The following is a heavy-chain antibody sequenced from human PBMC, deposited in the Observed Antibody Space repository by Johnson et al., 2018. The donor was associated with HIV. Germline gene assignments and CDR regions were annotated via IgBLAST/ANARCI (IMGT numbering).Heavy chain of an antibody. D-gene: IGHD5-18*01. CDR1: GFSFSNAW. CDR3: TTYTTMVTMYVEIKGGAFDI. CDR2: IKSKTDGGTT. J-gene: IGHJ3*02. V-gene: IGHV3-15*01. Sequence: LRLSCAASGFSFSNAWMTWVRQAPGKGLEWIGHIKSKTDGGTTDYAALVKGRFTISRDDSKTTLYLQMNSLKTEDTAVYYCTTYTTMVTMYVEIKGGAFDIWGQGTMVTVSS.